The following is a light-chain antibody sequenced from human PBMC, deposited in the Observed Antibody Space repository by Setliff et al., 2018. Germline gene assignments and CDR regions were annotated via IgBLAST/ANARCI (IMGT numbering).Light chain of an antibody. CDR2: GVS. CDR1: SSDVGSYNL. J-gene: IGLJ1*01. V-gene: IGLV2-14*02. CDR3: TAYTSGTTYV. Sequence: QSALAQPASVSGSPGQSITISCTGTSSDVGSYNLVSWYQQHPGKAPKLMIYGVSNRPSGVSSRFSGSKSGNTASLTISGLQTEDEADYYCTAYTSGTTYVFGTGTKGTV.